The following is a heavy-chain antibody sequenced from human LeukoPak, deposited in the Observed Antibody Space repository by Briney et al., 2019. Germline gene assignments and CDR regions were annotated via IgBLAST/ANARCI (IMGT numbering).Heavy chain of an antibody. J-gene: IGHJ4*02. D-gene: IGHD3-3*01. CDR2: IKQDGSDE. CDR3: ARQPVGFWSGYYQYYFDH. Sequence: GGSLRLSCAASGFTLSSTWMSWVRQAPGKGREWVANIKQDGSDEYYLDSVKGRFIISRDNGKNSLYLQMSTLTTEDTAVHYCARQPVGFWSGYYQYYFDHWGQGVLVTVSS. V-gene: IGHV3-7*01. CDR1: GFTLSSTW.